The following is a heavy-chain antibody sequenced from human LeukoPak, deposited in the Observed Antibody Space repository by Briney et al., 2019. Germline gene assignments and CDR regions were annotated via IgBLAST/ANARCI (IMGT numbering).Heavy chain of an antibody. CDR3: AREEYSSGWYRGGWFDP. J-gene: IGHJ5*02. Sequence: ASVKASCKASGYIFTGYYMHWLRQAPGQGLEWMGWIDPESGDTNYAQKFQDKITMTRDTYMKTGYMELSSLRYDDTAVYYCAREEYSSGWYRGGWFDPWGQGTQVTVSS. D-gene: IGHD6-19*01. V-gene: IGHV1-2*02. CDR2: IDPESGDT. CDR1: GYIFTGYY.